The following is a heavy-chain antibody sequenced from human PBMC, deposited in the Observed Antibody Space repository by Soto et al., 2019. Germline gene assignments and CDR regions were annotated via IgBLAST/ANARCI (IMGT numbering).Heavy chain of an antibody. Sequence: SETRSLTCAVSGGSISSSNWWSWVRQPPGKGLEWIGEIYHSGSTNYNPSLKSRVTISVDKSKNQFSLKLSSVTAADTAVYYCASDRIARSITIFGVVTTVRDYYGMDVWGQGTTVTVSS. D-gene: IGHD3-3*01. J-gene: IGHJ6*02. CDR3: ASDRIARSITIFGVVTTVRDYYGMDV. CDR2: IYHSGST. V-gene: IGHV4-4*02. CDR1: GGSISSSNW.